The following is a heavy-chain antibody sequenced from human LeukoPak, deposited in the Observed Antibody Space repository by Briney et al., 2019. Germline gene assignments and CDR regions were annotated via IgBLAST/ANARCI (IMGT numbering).Heavy chain of an antibody. Sequence: GGSLRLSCAASGFTFNDYYMTWIRQAPGKGLEWVSYISSRGDIIYYADSVKGRFTISRDNAKNTLYLQMNSLRAEDTAVYYCARGFLAAAGTEDYWGQGTLVTVSS. CDR1: GFTFNDYY. J-gene: IGHJ4*02. D-gene: IGHD6-13*01. V-gene: IGHV3-11*04. CDR3: ARGFLAAAGTEDY. CDR2: ISSRGDII.